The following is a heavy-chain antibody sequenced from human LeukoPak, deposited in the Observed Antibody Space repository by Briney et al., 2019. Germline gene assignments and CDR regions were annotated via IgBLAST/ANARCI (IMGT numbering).Heavy chain of an antibody. CDR2: ISGSGGST. CDR1: GFTFSSYA. CDR3: AKRSCSGGSCYIDY. Sequence: GGSLRLSCAASGFTFSSYAMSWVPQAPGKGLEWVSAISGSGGSTYYADSVKGRFTISRDNSKNTLYLQMNSLRAEDTAVYYCAKRSCSGGSCYIDYWGQGTLVTVSS. V-gene: IGHV3-23*01. J-gene: IGHJ4*02. D-gene: IGHD2-15*01.